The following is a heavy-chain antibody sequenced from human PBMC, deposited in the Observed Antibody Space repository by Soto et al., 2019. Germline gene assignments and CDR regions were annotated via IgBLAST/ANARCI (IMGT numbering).Heavy chain of an antibody. V-gene: IGHV1-8*01. Sequence: QVQLVQSGAEVKKPGASVKVSCKASGYTFTSYDINWVRQATGQGLEWMGWMNPNSGNTGYAQKFQGRVTMTRNTSRSTAYMELSSLRSEDTAVYYCARAPREYYYGSGSYYHNWFDPWGQGTLVTVSS. J-gene: IGHJ5*02. CDR3: ARAPREYYYGSGSYYHNWFDP. D-gene: IGHD3-10*01. CDR2: MNPNSGNT. CDR1: GYTFTSYD.